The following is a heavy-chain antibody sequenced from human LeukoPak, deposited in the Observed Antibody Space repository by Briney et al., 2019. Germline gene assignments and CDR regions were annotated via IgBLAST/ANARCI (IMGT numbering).Heavy chain of an antibody. J-gene: IGHJ6*02. CDR2: IYYSGST. Sequence: SQTLSLTCTVSGGSISSGGYYWRWIRQHPGKGLEWIGYIYYSGSTYYNPSLKSRVTISVDTSKNQFSLKLSSVTAAGPAVYYCAREAPHAYYYGMDVWGQGTTVTVSS. V-gene: IGHV4-31*03. CDR1: GGSISSGGYY. CDR3: AREAPHAYYYGMDV.